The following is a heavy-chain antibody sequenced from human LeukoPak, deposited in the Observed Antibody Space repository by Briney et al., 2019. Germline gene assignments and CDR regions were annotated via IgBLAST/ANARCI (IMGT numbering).Heavy chain of an antibody. CDR1: GFTFSDYS. CDR2: ISSSSRTI. V-gene: IGHV3-48*01. Sequence: GGSLRLSCAASGFTFSDYSMNWVRQAPGKGLEWLSYISSSSRTIYYADSVRGRFTVSRDNAKDSLYLQMNSLRAEDTAVYYCAPDGGVRGDLNYWGQGTLVTVSS. D-gene: IGHD3-10*01. CDR3: APDGGVRGDLNY. J-gene: IGHJ4*02.